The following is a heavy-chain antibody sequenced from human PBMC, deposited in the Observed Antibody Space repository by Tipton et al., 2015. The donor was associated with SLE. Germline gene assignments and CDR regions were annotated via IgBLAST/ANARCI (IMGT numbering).Heavy chain of an antibody. CDR2: IYTSGST. V-gene: IGHV4-61*02. CDR3: ARDRRGWHFDL. CDR1: GGSISSGSYY. J-gene: IGHJ2*01. Sequence: LRLSCTVSGGSISSGSYYWSWIRQPAGKGLEWIGRIYTSGSTNYNPSLKSRVTISVDTSKNQFSLKLSSVTAADTAVYYCARDRRGWHFDLWGRGTLVTVSS. D-gene: IGHD3-10*01.